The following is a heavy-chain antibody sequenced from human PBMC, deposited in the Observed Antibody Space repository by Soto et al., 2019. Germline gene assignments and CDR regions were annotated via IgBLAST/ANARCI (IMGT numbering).Heavy chain of an antibody. CDR1: GFTFRNYG. D-gene: IGHD6-19*01. CDR2: IGIGSSTK. CDR3: ARGSAEAGTAAIDH. V-gene: IGHV3-48*04. J-gene: IGHJ4*02. Sequence: GGSLRLSCAASGFTFRNYGMNWVRQAPGKGLEWVSYIGIGSSTKYYADSVKGRFTISRDNAKNSLYLQMNSLRAEDTAVYYCARGSAEAGTAAIDHWGQGTLVTVSS.